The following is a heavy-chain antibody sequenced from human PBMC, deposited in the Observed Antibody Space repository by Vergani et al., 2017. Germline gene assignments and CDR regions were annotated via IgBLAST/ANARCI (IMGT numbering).Heavy chain of an antibody. J-gene: IGHJ4*02. CDR3: ARLYGRDSSGSKYFDY. CDR2: IHPADSDT. Sequence: EVQLVQSGAEVKKPGESLKISCQISWYSFTNYWIGWVRQMPGKGLEWMGIIHPADSDTRYSPSFQGQGTISVDKSISTAYLQRSSLRAADSAMYYCARLYGRDSSGSKYFDYWGQGTLVTVSS. V-gene: IGHV5-51*01. D-gene: IGHD3-22*01. CDR1: WYSFTNYW.